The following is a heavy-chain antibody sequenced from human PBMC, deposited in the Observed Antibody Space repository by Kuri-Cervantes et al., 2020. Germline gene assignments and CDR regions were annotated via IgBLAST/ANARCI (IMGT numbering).Heavy chain of an antibody. CDR3: ARGSYYYDSSGFTA. CDR1: GFTFSSYA. D-gene: IGHD3-22*01. V-gene: IGHV3-13*01. CDR2: IGTAGDT. Sequence: LSLTCAASGFTFSSYAMHWVRQATGKGLEWVSAIGTAGDTYYPGSVKGRFTISRENAKNSLYLQMNSLRAGDTAVYYCARGSYYYDSSGFTAWGQGTLVTVSS. J-gene: IGHJ5*02.